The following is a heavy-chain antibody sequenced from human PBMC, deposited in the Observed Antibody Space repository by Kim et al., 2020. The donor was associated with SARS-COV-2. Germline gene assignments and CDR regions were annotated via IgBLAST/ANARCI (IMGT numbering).Heavy chain of an antibody. Sequence: GGSLRLSCAASGFTFSDYYMSWIRQAPGKGLEWVSYISSSGSTIYYADSVKGRFTISRDNAKNSLYLQMNSLRAEDAAVYYCVHFGGVIITYYFDYWGQGTLVTVSS. CDR1: GFTFSDYY. D-gene: IGHD3-10*01. V-gene: IGHV3-11*01. CDR3: VHFGGVIITYYFDY. CDR2: ISSSGSTI. J-gene: IGHJ4*02.